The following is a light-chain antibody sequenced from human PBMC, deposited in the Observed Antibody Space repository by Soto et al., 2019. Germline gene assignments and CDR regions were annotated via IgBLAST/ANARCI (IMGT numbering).Light chain of an antibody. J-gene: IGKJ5*01. CDR2: GAS. Sequence: IGFTQSSSTLSLSTGERATLSCRASQSVRGNLAWYQQRPGQSPRLLIYGASSRATGIPARFSGSGSGTDFTLTISRLEPEDFAVYYCQQYYGAPDTVGQGTRLEI. CDR1: QSVRGN. V-gene: IGKV3-20*01. CDR3: QQYYGAPDT.